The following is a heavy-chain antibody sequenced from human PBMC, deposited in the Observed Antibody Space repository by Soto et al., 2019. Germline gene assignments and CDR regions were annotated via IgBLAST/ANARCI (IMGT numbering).Heavy chain of an antibody. CDR1: GGTFSSYA. CDR3: ATFGGITLVRGTNCFDT. D-gene: IGHD3-10*01. CDR2: IIPIFGTA. V-gene: IGHV1-69*13. Sequence: ASVKVSCKASGGTFSSYAISWVRQAPGQGLEWMGGIIPIFGTANYAQKFQGRVTITADESTSTAYMELSSLRSEDTAVYYCATFGGITLVRGTNCFDTWGQGTLVTVSS. J-gene: IGHJ5*02.